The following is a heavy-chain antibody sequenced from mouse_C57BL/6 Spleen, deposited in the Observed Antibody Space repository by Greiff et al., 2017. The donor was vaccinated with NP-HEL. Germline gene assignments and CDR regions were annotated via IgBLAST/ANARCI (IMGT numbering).Heavy chain of an antibody. J-gene: IGHJ2*01. CDR1: GYSFTSYY. V-gene: IGHV1-66*01. CDR3: ARAGQLSHYFDY. Sequence: VQLQQSGPELVKPGASVKISCKTSGYSFTSYYIHWVKQRPGQGLEWIGWIYPGSGNTKYNEKFKGKATLTADTSSSTAYMQLSSLTSEDSAVYYCARAGQLSHYFDYWGQGTTLTVSS. D-gene: IGHD3-2*02. CDR2: IYPGSGNT.